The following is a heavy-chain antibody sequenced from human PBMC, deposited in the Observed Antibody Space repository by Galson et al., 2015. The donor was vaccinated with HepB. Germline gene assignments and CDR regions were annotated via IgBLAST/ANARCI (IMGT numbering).Heavy chain of an antibody. D-gene: IGHD3-3*01. V-gene: IGHV3-23*01. J-gene: IGHJ6*02. Sequence: ALRLSCAASGFTFTIYAMSWVRQPPGKGLEWVSTINDRGSSTYYADSVKGRFTISRDNSKNTLWLQLNSLRAEDTAVYFCAKCRSGPAECYGMDVWGQGTTVTVSS. CDR3: AKCRSGPAECYGMDV. CDR2: INDRGSST. CDR1: GFTFTIYA.